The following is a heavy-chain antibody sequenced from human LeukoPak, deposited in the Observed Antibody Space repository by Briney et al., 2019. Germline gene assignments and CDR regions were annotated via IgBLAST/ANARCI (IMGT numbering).Heavy chain of an antibody. CDR2: IRYDGSPK. CDR1: GFTFSSYG. Sequence: GGSLRLSCAASGFTFSSYGMHWARQAPGKGLEGVAFIRYDGSPKYYAEYVRGRFTISRDNSKNMLYLQMNSLETEDTAVYYCAKDDDRHWGSSCQDYWGQGTLVTVSS. D-gene: IGHD2-2*01. J-gene: IGHJ4*02. CDR3: AKDDDRHWGSSCQDY. V-gene: IGHV3-30*02.